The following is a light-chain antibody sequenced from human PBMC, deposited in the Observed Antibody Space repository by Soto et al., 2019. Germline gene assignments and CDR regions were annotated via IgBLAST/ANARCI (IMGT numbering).Light chain of an antibody. CDR1: QGISSY. CDR3: QQLNSYPST. V-gene: IGKV1-9*01. J-gene: IGKJ5*01. CDR2: AAP. Sequence: DIQLTQSPSFLSASVGDRVTITCRASQGISSYLAWYQQKPGKAPKLLIYAAPTLQSGVPSRFSGSGSGTEFTLTISSLQPEDFATYYCQQLNSYPSTFGQGARREIK.